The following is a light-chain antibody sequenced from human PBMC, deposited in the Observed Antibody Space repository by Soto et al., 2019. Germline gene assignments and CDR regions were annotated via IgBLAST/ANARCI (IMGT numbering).Light chain of an antibody. V-gene: IGKV3-15*01. CDR2: GAS. CDR3: QQYNNWPYT. CDR1: QSISNN. Sequence: EIVMTQSPATLSVSPGERATLSCRASQSISNNLAWYQQKPGQAPRLLIYGASSRATGLPARFSGSGSGTEFTLTISSLQSEDFAVYYCQQYNNWPYTFGQGTKLEI. J-gene: IGKJ2*01.